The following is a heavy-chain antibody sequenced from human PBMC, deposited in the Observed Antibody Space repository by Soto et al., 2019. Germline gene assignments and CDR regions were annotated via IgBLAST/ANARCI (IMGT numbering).Heavy chain of an antibody. CDR3: TRRGATFDY. J-gene: IGHJ4*02. CDR1: GGSISSSGYY. D-gene: IGHD3-16*01. V-gene: IGHV4-39*01. Sequence: QLQLQESGPGLVRPSETLSLTCTVSGGSISSSGYYWGWIRQPPGPGMEWIGSMHYSGNTYHSPSLKGRVTISVDTSKNQFSLKLSSMTAADTAVYYCTRRGATFDYWGQGTLVTVSS. CDR2: MHYSGNT.